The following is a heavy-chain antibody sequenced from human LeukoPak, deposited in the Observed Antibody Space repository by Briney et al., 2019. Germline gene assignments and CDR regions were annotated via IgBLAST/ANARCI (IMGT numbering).Heavy chain of an antibody. D-gene: IGHD6-13*01. V-gene: IGHV1-2*06. J-gene: IGHJ4*02. CDR3: ARDQGSLTRSWYTGY. Sequence: ASVKVSRKASGYTFTGYHIHWVRQAPGQGLEWMGRINPYSGDTNFAQKFQGRVTMTRDTSITTAYMDLSSLTPDDTAVYFCARDQGSLTRSWYTGYWGQGTQVTLSS. CDR2: INPYSGDT. CDR1: GYTFTGYH.